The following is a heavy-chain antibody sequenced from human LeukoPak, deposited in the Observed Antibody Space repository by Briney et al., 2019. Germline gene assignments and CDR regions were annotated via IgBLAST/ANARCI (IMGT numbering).Heavy chain of an antibody. D-gene: IGHD4-23*01. CDR3: ARVFLDYGGNRGHYYYYMDV. V-gene: IGHV1-46*01. J-gene: IGHJ6*03. CDR1: GYIFTSYF. Sequence: ASVKVSCKASGYIFTSYFMHWVRQAPGQGLEWMGLINPSGGSTRYAQKFQGRVTMTRDMSTSTVYMELSSLRSEDTAVYYCARVFLDYGGNRGHYYYYMDVWGKGTTVTVSS. CDR2: INPSGGST.